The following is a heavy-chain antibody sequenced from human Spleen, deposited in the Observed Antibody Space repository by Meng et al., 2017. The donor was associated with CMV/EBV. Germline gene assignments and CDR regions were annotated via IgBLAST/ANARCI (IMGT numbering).Heavy chain of an antibody. CDR3: ATDLTGIRDY. D-gene: IGHD2-8*02. CDR2: LDNYGTFT. Sequence: VQLKQWAEGLLEPSEPLALPCAFYGGSFSGYYWSWIRQPPGKGLVWVSRLDNYGTFTSYADSVRGRFTISRDNAKNTLYLQMNNLKAADSGVYYCATDLTGIRDYWGQGAVVTVSS. J-gene: IGHJ4*02. CDR1: GGSFSGYY. V-gene: IGHV3-74*03.